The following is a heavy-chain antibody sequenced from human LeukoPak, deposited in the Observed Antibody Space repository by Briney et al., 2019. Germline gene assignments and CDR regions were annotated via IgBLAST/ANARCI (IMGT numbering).Heavy chain of an antibody. CDR1: GFTFSNNW. CDR2: IKGDGSGT. Sequence: GRSLRLSCAASGFTFSNNWMHWVRQAPGKGLVWVSRIKGDGSGTDYADSVKGRFTISRDNAKNTLLLQMNSLRAEDTAVYYCVRDGVGAPPFDYWGQGVLVTVSS. CDR3: VRDGVGAPPFDY. D-gene: IGHD1-26*01. J-gene: IGHJ4*02. V-gene: IGHV3-74*01.